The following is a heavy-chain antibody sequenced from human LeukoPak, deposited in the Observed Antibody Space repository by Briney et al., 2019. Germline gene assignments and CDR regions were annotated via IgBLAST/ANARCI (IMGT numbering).Heavy chain of an antibody. Sequence: SVKVSCKASGGTFSSYAISWVRQAPGQGLEWMGGIIPIFGTANYAQKFQGRVTITADKSTSTAYMELSSLRSEDTAVYYCARENYDILTGYSGYYYYYMDVWGKGTTVTVSS. CDR2: IIPIFGTA. J-gene: IGHJ6*03. V-gene: IGHV1-69*06. CDR1: GGTFSSYA. D-gene: IGHD3-9*01. CDR3: ARENYDILTGYSGYYYYYMDV.